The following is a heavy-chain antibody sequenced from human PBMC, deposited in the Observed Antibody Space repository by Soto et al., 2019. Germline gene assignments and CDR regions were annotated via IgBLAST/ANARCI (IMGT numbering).Heavy chain of an antibody. V-gene: IGHV4-59*01. D-gene: IGHD6-6*01. CDR3: ERNHNSPGSLASPARRSSDP. CDR2: IYYTGKT. CDR1: GGTRGGYY. Sequence: SETLALTCTISGGTRGGYYWSCIRQPPGKDLEWIAYIYYTGKTDQNPSLEGRVSISLGTSRNQFSLNLRSVTAADTAVYYCERNHNSPGSLASPARRSSDP. J-gene: IGHJ5*02.